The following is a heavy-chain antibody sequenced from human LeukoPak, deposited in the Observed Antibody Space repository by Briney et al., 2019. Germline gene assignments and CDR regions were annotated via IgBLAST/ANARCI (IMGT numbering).Heavy chain of an antibody. CDR3: AKGGAYGSGSYCDY. CDR1: GFTFSGHG. D-gene: IGHD3-10*01. J-gene: IGHJ4*02. V-gene: IGHV3-23*02. Sequence: QPGGSLRLSCAVSGFTFSGHGMHWVRQVPGKGLEWVAFIRGGGSDTYNEDAVKGRFTISRDNYKSTLSLQMNSLRAEDTAVYYCAKGGAYGSGSYCDYWGQGNLVTVSS. CDR2: IRGGGSDT.